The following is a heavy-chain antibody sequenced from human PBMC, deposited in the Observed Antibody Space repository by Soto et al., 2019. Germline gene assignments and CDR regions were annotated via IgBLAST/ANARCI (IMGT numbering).Heavy chain of an antibody. CDR3: ARVKVPAAILGAFDL. D-gene: IGHD2-2*02. CDR1: GYTFSTYG. Sequence: ASVKVSCMASGYTFSTYGITWVRQAPGQGLDWMGWINPFKGDTNSAARFQDRVTMTTDTSTRTAYMELRSLRSDDTAVYYCARVKVPAAILGAFDLWGQGTLVTVSS. J-gene: IGHJ3*01. V-gene: IGHV1-18*01. CDR2: INPFKGDT.